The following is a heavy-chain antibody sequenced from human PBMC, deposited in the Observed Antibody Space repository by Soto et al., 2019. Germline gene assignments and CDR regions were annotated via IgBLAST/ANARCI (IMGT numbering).Heavy chain of an antibody. D-gene: IGHD1-26*01. V-gene: IGHV1-2*02. CDR2: INPNSGGT. J-gene: IGHJ4*02. CDR1: GYTFTGYF. Sequence: QVQLVQSGAEVKKPGASVKVSCKASGYTFTGYFVHWVRQAPGQGLEWMGWINPNSGGTNFAQKFQGRVTMTRDMSISTAYLELSRLKSDDTAVYFCAKGWELVMGANYWGQGTLVTVSS. CDR3: AKGWELVMGANY.